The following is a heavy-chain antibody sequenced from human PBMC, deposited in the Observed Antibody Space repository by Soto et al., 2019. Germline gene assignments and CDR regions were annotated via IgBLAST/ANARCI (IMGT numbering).Heavy chain of an antibody. D-gene: IGHD2-21*02. CDR3: ARAGVTPHFFDY. CDR1: GFSVRTNY. J-gene: IGHJ4*02. CDR2: FESGGSI. Sequence: EVQLVETGGGLIQPGGSLRLSCAASGFSVRTNYMSWVRQAPGKGLEWVSVFESGGSIYYADSVKGRFIISRDSAKNTVYLQMNSLRADDTAVYYCARAGVTPHFFDYWGQGTLVTVSS. V-gene: IGHV3-53*02.